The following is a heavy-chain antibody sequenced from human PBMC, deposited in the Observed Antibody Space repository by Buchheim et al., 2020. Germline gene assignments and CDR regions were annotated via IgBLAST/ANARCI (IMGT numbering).Heavy chain of an antibody. CDR1: GFTFSSYA. CDR2: ISYDGSNK. Sequence: QVQLVESGGGVVQPGRSLRLSCAASGFTFSSYAMHWVRQAPGKGLEWVAVISYDGSNKYYEDSVKGRFTISRDHSKNTLYLQMNSLRAEDTALYYCARIRYSSSSGLDSWGHVTL. J-gene: IGHJ5*01. CDR3: ARIRYSSSSGLDS. D-gene: IGHD6-6*01. V-gene: IGHV3-30-3*01.